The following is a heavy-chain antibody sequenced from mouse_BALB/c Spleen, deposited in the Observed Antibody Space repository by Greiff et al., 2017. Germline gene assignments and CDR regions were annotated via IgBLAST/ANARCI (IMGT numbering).Heavy chain of an antibody. Sequence: EVKLEESGGGLVQPGGSMKLSCAASGFTFSSYAMSWVRQSPEKRLEWVAEISSGGSYTYYPDTVTGRFTISRDNAKNTLYLEMSSLRSEDTAMYYCAREGYDYWGQGTTLTVSS. CDR2: ISSGGSYT. V-gene: IGHV5-9-4*01. J-gene: IGHJ2*01. D-gene: IGHD3-1*01. CDR3: AREGYDY. CDR1: GFTFSSYA.